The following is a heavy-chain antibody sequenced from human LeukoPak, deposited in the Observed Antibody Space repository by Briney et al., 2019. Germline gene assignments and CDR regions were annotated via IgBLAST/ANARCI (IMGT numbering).Heavy chain of an antibody. J-gene: IGHJ4*02. CDR1: GFTFSSYS. V-gene: IGHV3-21*01. Sequence: GGSLRLSCAASGFTFSSYSMNWVRQAPGKGLEWVSSISSSSSYIYYADSVKGRFTISRDNAKNSLYLQMNSLRAEDTAVYYCARTGVVAATFDYWGQGTLVTVSS. CDR2: ISSSSSYI. D-gene: IGHD2-15*01. CDR3: ARTGVVAATFDY.